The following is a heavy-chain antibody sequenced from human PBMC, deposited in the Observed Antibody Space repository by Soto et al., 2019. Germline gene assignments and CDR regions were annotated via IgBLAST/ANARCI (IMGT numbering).Heavy chain of an antibody. CDR1: GGSVSSSSYY. J-gene: IGHJ6*02. CDR2: ISHSGST. D-gene: IGHD3-3*01. V-gene: IGHV4-61*01. Sequence: SETLSLTCTVSGGSVSSSSYYWSWIRQPPGKGLEWIGHISHSGSTNSNPSLKSRVTISVDTSKNQFSLKLSSVTAADTAVYYRGRNYDFWSGYYPTQNYYGVDVWGQGTTVTVSS. CDR3: GRNYDFWSGYYPTQNYYGVDV.